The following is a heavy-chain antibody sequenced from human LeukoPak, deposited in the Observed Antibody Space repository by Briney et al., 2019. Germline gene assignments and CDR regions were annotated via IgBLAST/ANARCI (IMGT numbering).Heavy chain of an antibody. J-gene: IGHJ4*02. Sequence: ASVKVPCKASGYTFTGYYMHWVRQAPGQGLEWVGWINPNSGGTSYAQKFQGRVTMTRDTSISTVYMELSRLRSDDTAVYYCARPYCNSRSCHDYFDYWGQGTLVTVSS. D-gene: IGHD2/OR15-2a*01. CDR2: INPNSGGT. CDR3: ARPYCNSRSCHDYFDY. CDR1: GYTFTGYY. V-gene: IGHV1-2*02.